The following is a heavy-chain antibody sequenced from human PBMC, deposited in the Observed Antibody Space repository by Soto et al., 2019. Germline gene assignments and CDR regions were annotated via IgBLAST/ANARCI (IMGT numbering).Heavy chain of an antibody. CDR1: GYTFTSYA. CDR2: INAGNGNT. Sequence: QVQLVQSGAEVKKPGASVKVSCKASGYTFTSYAMHWVRQAPGQRLEWMGWINAGNGNTKYSQKFEGRVTITRDTSASTAYMELSSLRSEDTAVYYCARGRVVDATDGMDVWGQGTTVTVSS. J-gene: IGHJ6*02. CDR3: ARGRVVDATDGMDV. D-gene: IGHD2-15*01. V-gene: IGHV1-3*01.